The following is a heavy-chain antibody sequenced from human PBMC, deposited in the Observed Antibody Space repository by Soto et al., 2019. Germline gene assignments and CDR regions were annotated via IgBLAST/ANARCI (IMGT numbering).Heavy chain of an antibody. Sequence: RSQTLSLTCAISGDSVSSKSAAWIWIRHSPSRGLEWLGRTYYRSKWSTDYAVSVESRITINPDTSKNQFSLHLNSVTPEDTAVYYCTRALAGSYDSWGQGTLVTVSS. D-gene: IGHD1-26*01. J-gene: IGHJ5*01. CDR2: TYYRSKWST. V-gene: IGHV6-1*01. CDR3: TRALAGSYDS. CDR1: GDSVSSKSAA.